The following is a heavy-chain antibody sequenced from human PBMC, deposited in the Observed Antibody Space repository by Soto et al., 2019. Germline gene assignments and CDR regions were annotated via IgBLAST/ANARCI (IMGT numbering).Heavy chain of an antibody. CDR1: GGSISSYY. CDR3: ARAGYGSGSYWFDP. CDR2: IYYSGST. J-gene: IGHJ5*02. V-gene: IGHV4-59*01. D-gene: IGHD3-10*01. Sequence: QVQLQESGPGLVKPSETLSLTCTVSGGSISSYYWSWIRQPPGKGLEWIGYIYYSGSTNYNPSLKSRVTISVDTSKNRFSVKLSSVTAADTAVYYCARAGYGSGSYWFDPWGQGTLVTVSS.